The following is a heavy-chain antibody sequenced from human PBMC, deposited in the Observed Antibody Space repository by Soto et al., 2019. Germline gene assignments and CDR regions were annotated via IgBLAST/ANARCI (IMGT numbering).Heavy chain of an antibody. CDR1: GFTFSSYG. J-gene: IGHJ4*02. CDR3: AKADYYDSSGLDY. Sequence: QVQLVESGGGVVQPGRSLRLSCAASGFTFSSYGMHWVRQAPGKGLEWVAVISYDGSNKYYADSVKGRFTISRDNSKNTLYLQMNSPRAEDTAVYYCAKADYYDSSGLDYWGQGTLVTVSS. D-gene: IGHD3-22*01. CDR2: ISYDGSNK. V-gene: IGHV3-30*18.